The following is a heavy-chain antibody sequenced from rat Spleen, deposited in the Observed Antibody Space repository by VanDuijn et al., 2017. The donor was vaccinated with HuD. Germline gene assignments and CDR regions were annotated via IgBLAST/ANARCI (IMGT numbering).Heavy chain of an antibody. CDR2: ITSGGSNT. D-gene: IGHD5-1*01. CDR1: GFTFSSFA. CDR3: AKDRTGFDWYFDF. J-gene: IGHJ1*01. V-gene: IGHV5-25*01. Sequence: EVQLVESGGGLVQPGRSLKLSCAASGFTFSSFAMAWVRQAPKKGLEWVATITSGGSNTYYPDSVKGRFTISRDNAKSTLYLQMDSLRSEDTATYYCAKDRTGFDWYFDFWGPGTMVTVSS.